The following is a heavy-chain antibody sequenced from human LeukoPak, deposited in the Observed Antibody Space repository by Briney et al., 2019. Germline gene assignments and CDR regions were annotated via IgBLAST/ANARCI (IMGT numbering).Heavy chain of an antibody. CDR2: MSGIGAST. CDR3: AKVQRESVGDSFGI. CDR1: GFTFSCYS. Sequence: GGCLRLSCAASGFTFSCYSMRWVRHAPRKGREWVSAMSGIGASTYGANYVKGRFTISRDNSKNTLYLQMNSLRAEDTAVYYCAKVQRESVGDSFGIWGQGTMVTVSS. V-gene: IGHV3-23*01. D-gene: IGHD1-26*01. J-gene: IGHJ3*02.